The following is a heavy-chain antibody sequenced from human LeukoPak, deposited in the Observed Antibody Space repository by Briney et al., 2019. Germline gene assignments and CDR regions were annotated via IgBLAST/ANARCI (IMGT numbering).Heavy chain of an antibody. D-gene: IGHD2-15*01. CDR3: ARYSDGGSSDYFDY. Sequence: SVKVSCKPSGGTFSSYAISWVRQAPGQGLEWMGRIIPILGIANYAQKFQGRVTITADKSTSTAYMELSSLRSEDTAVYYCARYSDGGSSDYFDYWGQGTLVTVSS. CDR2: IIPILGIA. V-gene: IGHV1-69*04. J-gene: IGHJ4*02. CDR1: GGTFSSYA.